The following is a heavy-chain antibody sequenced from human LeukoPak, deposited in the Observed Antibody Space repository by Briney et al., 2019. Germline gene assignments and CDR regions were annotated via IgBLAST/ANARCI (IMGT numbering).Heavy chain of an antibody. CDR2: IYHSGST. CDR3: ATNSYGSTDAFDI. V-gene: IGHV4-30-2*01. Sequence: SQTLSLTCAVSGGSISSGGYSWSWIRQPPGKGLEWIGYIYHSGSTYYNPSLKSRVTISVDRSKNQFSLKLSSVTAADTAVYCCATNSYGSTDAFDIWGQGTMVTVSS. CDR1: GGSISSGGYS. J-gene: IGHJ3*02. D-gene: IGHD5-18*01.